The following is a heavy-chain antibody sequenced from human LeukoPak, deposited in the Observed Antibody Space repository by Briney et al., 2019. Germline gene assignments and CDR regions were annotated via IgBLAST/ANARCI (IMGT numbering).Heavy chain of an antibody. CDR1: GFTFSSYA. CDR3: ARVSKMGSPFDY. J-gene: IGHJ4*02. V-gene: IGHV3-30-3*01. CDR2: ISYDGSNK. Sequence: GGSLRLSCAASGFTFSSYAMHWVRQDPGKGLEWVAVISYDGSNKYYAYCVKGRFTISRDNSKNTLYLQMNSLRAEDTAVYYCARVSKMGSPFDYWGQGTLVTVSS. D-gene: IGHD5-24*01.